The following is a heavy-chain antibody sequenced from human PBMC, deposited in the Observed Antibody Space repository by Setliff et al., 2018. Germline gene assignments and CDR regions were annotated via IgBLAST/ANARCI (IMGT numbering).Heavy chain of an antibody. J-gene: IGHJ3*02. CDR2: INWDGKTT. Sequence: PGGSLRLSCAASGFTFSSYAMSWVRQAPGKGLEWVSTINWDGKTTAYADSVKGRFTISRDNANRFLYLHMNSLRADDTALYYCTRFGRDDIGIWGQGTMVTVSS. CDR1: GFTFSSYA. V-gene: IGHV3-20*04. D-gene: IGHD5-12*01. CDR3: TRFGRDDIGI.